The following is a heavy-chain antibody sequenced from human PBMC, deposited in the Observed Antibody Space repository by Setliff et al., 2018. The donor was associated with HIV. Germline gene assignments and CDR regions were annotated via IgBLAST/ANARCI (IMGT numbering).Heavy chain of an antibody. D-gene: IGHD3-16*02. V-gene: IGHV1-2*02. J-gene: IGHJ4*02. CDR1: GFPFTGNY. CDR3: AREFPLRLGELSLPGY. Sequence: ASVKVSCKTVGFPFTGNYLHWVRQAPGQGLEWMGCIDTITGDTEYAQKFQGRVTMTRDTSISTGYMELRRLRSDDTAVYYCAREFPLRLGELSLPGYWGQGTLVTVSS. CDR2: IDTITGDT.